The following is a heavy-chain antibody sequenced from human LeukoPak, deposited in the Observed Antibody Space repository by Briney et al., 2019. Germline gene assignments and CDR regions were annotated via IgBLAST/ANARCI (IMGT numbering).Heavy chain of an antibody. J-gene: IGHJ4*02. CDR2: IAYDGSRA. Sequence: PGRSLRLSCAGSGFTFGGYGMHWFRPTPGKGLEWVAVIAYDGSRAFYADSVKDRFTISRDNSKNTMSVQMDDLRAEDTAVYYCTRYNNDHFDYWGQGTLVTVSS. D-gene: IGHD1-14*01. CDR1: GFTFGGYG. CDR3: TRYNNDHFDY. V-gene: IGHV3-33*01.